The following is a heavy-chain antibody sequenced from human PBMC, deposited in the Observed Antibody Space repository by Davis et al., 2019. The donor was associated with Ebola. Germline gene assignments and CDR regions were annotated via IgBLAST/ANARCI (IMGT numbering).Heavy chain of an antibody. CDR1: GGTFNRHA. CDR2: IIPIIGIT. V-gene: IGHV1-69*10. Sequence: SVKVSCKASGGTFNRHAINWVRQAPGQGLEWMGGIIPIIGITNYAQKFPGRVTITADISTHTAYMELSSLTSEDTAVYYCGSGASNNWYRGGYYDYWGQGTLVTVSS. J-gene: IGHJ4*02. CDR3: GSGASNNWYRGGYYDY. D-gene: IGHD4-11*01.